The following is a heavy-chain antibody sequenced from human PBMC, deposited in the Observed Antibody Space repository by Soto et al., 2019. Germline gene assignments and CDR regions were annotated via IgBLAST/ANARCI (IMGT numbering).Heavy chain of an antibody. Sequence: PSETLSLTCTVSGGSIYTFYWSWVRQPAGKGLEWIGRIFSSGSTSFNPSLESRVAMSVDTSKNHFSLNLSSVTAADMAVYYCAREGSYSAYNFAHGIQLWSFDFWGQGALVTVS. CDR3: AREGSYSAYNFAHGIQLWSFDF. D-gene: IGHD5-12*01. CDR1: GGSIYTFY. V-gene: IGHV4-4*07. CDR2: IFSSGST. J-gene: IGHJ4*02.